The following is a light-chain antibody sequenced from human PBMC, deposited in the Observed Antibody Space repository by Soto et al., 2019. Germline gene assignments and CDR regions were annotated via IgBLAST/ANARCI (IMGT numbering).Light chain of an antibody. CDR2: ANI. J-gene: IGLJ2*01. Sequence: QSVLTQPPSVSGAPGQRVTISCTGSSSNIGAGYDVHWYQQLPGTAPKLLIYANINRPSGVPDRFSGSKSDTSASLAITGFQAEDEADYYCQSYDSSLSRSVFGGGTKLTVL. CDR3: QSYDSSLSRSV. V-gene: IGLV1-40*01. CDR1: SSNIGAGYD.